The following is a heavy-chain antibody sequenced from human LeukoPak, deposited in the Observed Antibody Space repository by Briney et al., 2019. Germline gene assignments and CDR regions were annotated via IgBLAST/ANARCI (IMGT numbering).Heavy chain of an antibody. CDR3: ASEGDFWSGYPYY. CDR2: ISSSSSYI. J-gene: IGHJ4*02. D-gene: IGHD3-3*01. Sequence: GGSLRLSCAASGFTFSSYSMNWVRQAPGKGLEWVSSISSSSSYIYYADSVKGRFTISRDNAKNSLYLQMNSLRAEDTAVYYCASEGDFWSGYPYYWGQGTLVTVSS. CDR1: GFTFSSYS. V-gene: IGHV3-21*01.